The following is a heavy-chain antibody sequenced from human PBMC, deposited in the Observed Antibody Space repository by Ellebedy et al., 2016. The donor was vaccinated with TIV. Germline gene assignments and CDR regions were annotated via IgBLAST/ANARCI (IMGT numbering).Heavy chain of an antibody. CDR2: IYYSGST. J-gene: IGHJ4*02. V-gene: IGHV4-39*07. CDR1: AGSISSSSYY. CDR3: ARATWIQLWLLDY. Sequence: MPSETLSLTCTVSAGSISSSSYYWGWIRQPPGKGLEWIASIYYSGSTHYNLSLKSRVTISVDTSKNQFSLKLTSVTAADTAVYYCARATWIQLWLLDYWGQGTLVTVSS. D-gene: IGHD5-18*01.